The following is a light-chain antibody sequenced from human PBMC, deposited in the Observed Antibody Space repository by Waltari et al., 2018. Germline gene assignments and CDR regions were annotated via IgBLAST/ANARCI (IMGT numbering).Light chain of an antibody. V-gene: IGLV2-23*02. J-gene: IGLJ3*02. CDR3: CSYAGSAISV. CDR1: SSDSGNYNL. CDR2: DVN. Sequence: QSALTQTATVSGSPGQSITISCSGTSSDSGNYNLVSWYQQHPGKAPTLIIYDVNKRPSGVSNRFSGSKSGNTAFLTISGLQTADEADYYCCSYAGSAISVFGGGTKVTVL.